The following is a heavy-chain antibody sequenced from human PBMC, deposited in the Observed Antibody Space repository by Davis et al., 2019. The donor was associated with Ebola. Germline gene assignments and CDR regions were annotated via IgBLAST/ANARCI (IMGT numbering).Heavy chain of an antibody. J-gene: IGHJ4*02. CDR2: IRSKANSYAT. Sequence: GESLKISCAASGFTFSGSAMHWVRQASGKGLEWVGRIRSKANSYATAYAASVKGRFTISRDDSKNTAYLQMNSLKTEDTAVYYCAKAQGSSGWYAFDYWGQGTLVTVSS. CDR3: AKAQGSSGWYAFDY. D-gene: IGHD6-19*01. CDR1: GFTFSGSA. V-gene: IGHV3-73*01.